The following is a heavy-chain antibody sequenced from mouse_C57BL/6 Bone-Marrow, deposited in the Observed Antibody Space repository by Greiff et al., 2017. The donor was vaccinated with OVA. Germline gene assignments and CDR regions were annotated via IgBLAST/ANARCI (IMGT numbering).Heavy chain of an antibody. D-gene: IGHD2-4*01. CDR2: IYPGDGDT. CDR1: GYAFSSSW. J-gene: IGHJ2*01. V-gene: IGHV1-82*01. CDR3: ASGDYDY. Sequence: VQGVESGPELVKPGASVKISCKASGYAFSSSWMNWVKQRPGKGLEWIGRIYPGDGDTNYNGKFKGKATLTADKSSSTAYMQLSSLTSEDSAVYFCASGDYDYWGQGTTLTVSS.